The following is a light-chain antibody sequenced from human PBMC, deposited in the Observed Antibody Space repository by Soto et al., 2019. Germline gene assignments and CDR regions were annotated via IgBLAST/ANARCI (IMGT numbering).Light chain of an antibody. V-gene: IGKV3-15*01. J-gene: IGKJ1*01. CDR2: GAS. Sequence: EIVMTQSPATLSVSPGERATLSCRASQSVSSNLAWYQQKPGQAPRLLIYGASTRATGIPARFSGSGSGTEFTLTISSLQSEDFEIYYCQNYNSGPRTFGQGTKVEIK. CDR1: QSVSSN. CDR3: QNYNSGPRT.